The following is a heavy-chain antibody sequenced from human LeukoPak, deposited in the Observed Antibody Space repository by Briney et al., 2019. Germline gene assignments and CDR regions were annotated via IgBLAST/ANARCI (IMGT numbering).Heavy chain of an antibody. CDR1: GYTLTELS. Sequence: ASVKVSCKVSGYTLTELSMHWVRQAPGKGLEWMGGFDPEHGETIYAQKFQGRVTMTEDTSTDTAYMELSSLRSEDTAVYYCATGEGAYCGGDCYSDAFDIWGQGTMVTVSS. CDR2: FDPEHGET. D-gene: IGHD2-21*02. CDR3: ATGEGAYCGGDCYSDAFDI. J-gene: IGHJ3*02. V-gene: IGHV1-24*01.